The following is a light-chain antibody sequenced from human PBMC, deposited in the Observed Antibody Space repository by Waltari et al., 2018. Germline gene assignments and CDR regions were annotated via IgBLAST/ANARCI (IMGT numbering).Light chain of an antibody. CDR3: QYYGNSQT. J-gene: IGKJ1*01. V-gene: IGKV3-20*01. CDR1: QSFSSNY. CDR2: GAS. Sequence: EIVLTQSPGTLSSSTGERVTLSCRASQSFSSNYLAWYQKKPGQSPSLLIYGASRRAAGIPGRCSGGGCGTDFTLTISRVEPEDSAHYYCQYYGNSQTFGQGTKVEIK.